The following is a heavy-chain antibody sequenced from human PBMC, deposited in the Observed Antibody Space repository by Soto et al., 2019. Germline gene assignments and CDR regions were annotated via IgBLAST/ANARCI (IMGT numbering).Heavy chain of an antibody. CDR3: ARDQERGYSYGPHYYYYGMDV. V-gene: IGHV1-69*13. Sequence: GASVKVSCKASGGTFSSYAISWVRQAPGQGLEWMGGIIPIFGTANYAQKFQGRVTITADESTSTAYMELSSLRSEDTAVYYCARDQERGYSYGPHYYYYGMDVWGQGTTVTVSS. CDR1: GGTFSSYA. D-gene: IGHD5-18*01. CDR2: IIPIFGTA. J-gene: IGHJ6*02.